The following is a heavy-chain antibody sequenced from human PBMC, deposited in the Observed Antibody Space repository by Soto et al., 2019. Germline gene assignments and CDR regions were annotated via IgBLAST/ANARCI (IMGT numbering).Heavy chain of an antibody. V-gene: IGHV4-31*03. CDR1: GGSIGNGGYY. J-gene: IGHJ6*02. CDR2: IYYSGST. CDR3: ARDVTDFWSGHEGMDV. Sequence: SETLSLTCTVSGGSIGNGGYYWTWIRRHPGKGLEWIGYIYYSGSTYYNPSLKSRVTISVDTSKNQFSLKLTSVTAADTAVYYCARDVTDFWSGHEGMDVWGQGTTVTVSS. D-gene: IGHD3-3*01.